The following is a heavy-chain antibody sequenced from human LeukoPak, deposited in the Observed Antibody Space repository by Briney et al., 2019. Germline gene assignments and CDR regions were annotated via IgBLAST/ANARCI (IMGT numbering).Heavy chain of an antibody. CDR3: ARLQRQIIDY. Sequence: SETLSLTCTVSGGSISSTIYYWGWIRQSPGKGLEWIGEINHSGSTNYNPSLKSRVTISVDTSKNQFSLKLSSVTAADTAVYYCARLQRQIIDYRGQGTLVTVSS. CDR1: GGSISSTIYY. J-gene: IGHJ4*02. V-gene: IGHV4-39*07. CDR2: INHSGST.